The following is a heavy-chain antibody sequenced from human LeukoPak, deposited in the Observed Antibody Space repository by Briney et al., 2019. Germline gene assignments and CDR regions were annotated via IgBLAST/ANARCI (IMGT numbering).Heavy chain of an antibody. CDR2: IDKAGDT. J-gene: IGHJ4*02. CDR3: AKEVAAAGTYFDY. Sequence: GGSLRLSCSASGFTFDSYDMHWVRQVAGKGLEWVAGIDKAGDTYYPDSVKGRFTISRDNSKNTLYLQMNSLRAEDTAVYYCAKEVAAAGTYFDYWGQGTLVTVSS. CDR1: GFTFDSYD. D-gene: IGHD6-13*01. V-gene: IGHV3-13*01.